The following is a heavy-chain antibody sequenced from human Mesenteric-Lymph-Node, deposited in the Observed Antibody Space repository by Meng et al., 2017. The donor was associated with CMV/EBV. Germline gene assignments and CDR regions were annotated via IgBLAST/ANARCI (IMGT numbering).Heavy chain of an antibody. Sequence: GGSLRLSCTASGFAFTTYSMTWVRQVPGKAPEWLSAITSGGSTYYAGSVRGRFTISRDNAENSLYLQMNSLRAEDTAVYYCARGSVLRYFDGLSAEAEDYYYYYGMDVWGQGTTVTVSS. CDR1: GFAFTTYS. V-gene: IGHV3-21*01. CDR3: ARGSVLRYFDGLSAEAEDYYYYYGMDV. J-gene: IGHJ6*02. CDR2: ITSGGST. D-gene: IGHD3-9*01.